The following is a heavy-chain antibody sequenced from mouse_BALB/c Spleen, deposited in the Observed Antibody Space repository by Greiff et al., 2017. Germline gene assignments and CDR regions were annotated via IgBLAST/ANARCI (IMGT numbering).Heavy chain of an antibody. Sequence: QVQLKQSGPGLVQPSQSLSITCTVSGFSLTSYGVHWVRQSPGKGLEWLGVIWSGGSTDYNAAFISRLSISKDNSKSQVFFKMNSLQANDTAIYYCARRRYDGAWFAYWGQGTLVTVSA. J-gene: IGHJ3*01. CDR2: IWSGGST. CDR3: ARRRYDGAWFAY. V-gene: IGHV2-2*02. CDR1: GFSLTSYG. D-gene: IGHD2-14*01.